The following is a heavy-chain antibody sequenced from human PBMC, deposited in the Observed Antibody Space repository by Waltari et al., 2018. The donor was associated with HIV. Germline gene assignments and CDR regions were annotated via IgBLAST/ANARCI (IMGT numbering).Heavy chain of an antibody. V-gene: IGHV3-9*02. Sequence: EVQLVESGGGLVQPGRSLRLSCAASGFTSDDYAMHWVRQAPGKGLWWVSCINWNSGSRGYADSVKGRFTISRDNAKNSLYLQMNSRRAEDTALYYCAKVRTGYYYYYMDVWGKGTTVTVSS. CDR1: GFTSDDYA. J-gene: IGHJ6*03. CDR2: INWNSGSR. CDR3: AKVRTGYYYYYMDV.